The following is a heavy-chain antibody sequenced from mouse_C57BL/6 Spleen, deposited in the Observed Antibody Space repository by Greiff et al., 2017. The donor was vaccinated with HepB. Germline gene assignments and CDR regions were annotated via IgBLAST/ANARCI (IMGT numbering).Heavy chain of an antibody. CDR1: GFTFSDYG. D-gene: IGHD1-1*01. J-gene: IGHJ4*01. Sequence: DVMLVESGGGLVKPGGSLKLSCAASGFTFSDYGMHWVRQAPEKGLEWVAYISSGSSTIYYADTVKGRFTISRDNAKNTLFLQMTSLRSEDTAMYYCARTYGSSYYYYAMDYWGQGTSVTVSS. CDR2: ISSGSSTI. CDR3: ARTYGSSYYYYAMDY. V-gene: IGHV5-17*01.